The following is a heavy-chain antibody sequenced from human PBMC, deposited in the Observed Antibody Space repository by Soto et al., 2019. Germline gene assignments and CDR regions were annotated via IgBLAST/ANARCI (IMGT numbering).Heavy chain of an antibody. CDR2: IESETDGGTT. V-gene: IGHV3-15*04. D-gene: IGHD6-13*01. CDR1: GFTFTNAW. J-gene: IGHJ4*02. CDR3: VTDITFSVAGRHY. Sequence: DVQLVESGGGLVKPGESLRLSCAASGFTFTNAWMSWVRQAPGKGLEWVGRIESETDGGTTDYAAPVKGRFTISADHSKNTHYLQMNSLKTEDPAVYYCVTDITFSVAGRHYWGQGTLVTVSS.